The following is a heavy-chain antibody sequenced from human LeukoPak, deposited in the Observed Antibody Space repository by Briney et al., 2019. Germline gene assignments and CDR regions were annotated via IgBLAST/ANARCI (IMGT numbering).Heavy chain of an antibody. CDR3: AGGTNSGSSLDI. CDR2: IYPYSGDT. CDR1: GYTFTGYY. D-gene: IGHD6-6*01. V-gene: IGHV1-2*02. Sequence: ASVKVSCKASGYTFTGYYIHWVRQALGQGLEWMGWIYPYSGDTNYAQKFQGRVTMPRDTSIRTAYMELSSLKCDDTAGYYCAGGTNSGSSLDIWGQGTMLTVSS. J-gene: IGHJ3*02.